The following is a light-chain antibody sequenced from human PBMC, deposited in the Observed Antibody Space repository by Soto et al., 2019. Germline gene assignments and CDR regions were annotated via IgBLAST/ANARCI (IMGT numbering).Light chain of an antibody. Sequence: QYVLTQPASVSGSPGQSITISCTGSSSDLGAYNYVSWYQQHPDKAPKLMIFDVSIRPSGVSHRFSGSKSGRTASLTISGLQAEDEADYYCSSYRSSMTLVFGGGTKVTVL. J-gene: IGLJ3*02. CDR2: DVS. CDR1: SSDLGAYNY. V-gene: IGLV2-14*03. CDR3: SSYRSSMTLV.